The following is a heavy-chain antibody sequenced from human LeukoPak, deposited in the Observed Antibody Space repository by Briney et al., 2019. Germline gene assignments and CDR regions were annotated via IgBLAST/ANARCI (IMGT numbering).Heavy chain of an antibody. CDR1: GYTFTRHY. Sequence: ASVKVSCKASGYTFTRHYMHWVRQAPGQGLEWMGIINPSGGSTIYAQKFQGRVTMTRDMSTSTVYMELSSLRSEDTAVYYCARVLGGLAFRTFDCWGQGTLVTVSS. D-gene: IGHD3-16*01. J-gene: IGHJ4*02. CDR3: ARVLGGLAFRTFDC. CDR2: INPSGGST. V-gene: IGHV1-46*01.